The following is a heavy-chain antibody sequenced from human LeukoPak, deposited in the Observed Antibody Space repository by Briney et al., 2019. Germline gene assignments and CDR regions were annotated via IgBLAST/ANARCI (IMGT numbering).Heavy chain of an antibody. V-gene: IGHV3-21*01. D-gene: IGHD3-10*01. Sequence: GGSLRLSCAASGFTFSSYSMNWVRQAPGKGLEWVSSISSSSSYIYYADPVKGRFTISRDNAKNSLYLQMNSLRAEDTAVYYCASTYYYGSGSYYNSDYWGQGTLVTVSS. CDR1: GFTFSSYS. J-gene: IGHJ4*02. CDR2: ISSSSSYI. CDR3: ASTYYYGSGSYYNSDY.